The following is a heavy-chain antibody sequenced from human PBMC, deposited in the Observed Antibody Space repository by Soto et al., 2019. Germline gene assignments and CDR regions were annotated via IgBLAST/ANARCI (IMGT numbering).Heavy chain of an antibody. J-gene: IGHJ4*02. CDR2: IYYSGST. V-gene: IGHV4-31*03. Sequence: QVQLQESGPGLVKPSQTLSLTCTVSGGSISSGGYYWSWIRQHPGKGLEWIGYIYYSGSTYYNPSLNSRVTVSIAXXKNQFSLKLSSVTAADTAVYYCAIRNGSGSYYVDYWGQGTLVTVSS. CDR1: GGSISSGGYY. D-gene: IGHD3-10*01. CDR3: AIRNGSGSYYVDY.